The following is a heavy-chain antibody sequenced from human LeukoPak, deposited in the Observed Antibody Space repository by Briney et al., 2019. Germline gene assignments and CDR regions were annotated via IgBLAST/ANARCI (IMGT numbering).Heavy chain of an antibody. CDR1: GGSISSGDYY. J-gene: IGHJ4*02. CDR2: IYYSGSA. D-gene: IGHD3-3*02. CDR3: ARGLARFYGAASDF. Sequence: PQTLSLTCTVSGGSISSGDYYWNWIRQPPGKGLEWIGFIYYSGSAYYNPSLKSRVIISVDTSKNQFSLNLSSVTAADTAVYFCARGLARFYGAASDFWGQGTLVTVSS. V-gene: IGHV4-30-4*01.